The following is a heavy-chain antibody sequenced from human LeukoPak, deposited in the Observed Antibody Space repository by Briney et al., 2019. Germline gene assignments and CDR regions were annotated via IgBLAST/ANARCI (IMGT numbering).Heavy chain of an antibody. CDR2: INPNSGGT. CDR1: GYTFTGYY. V-gene: IGHV1-2*02. J-gene: IGHJ4*02. Sequence: ASVKVSCKASGYTFTGYYMHWVRQAPGQGLEWMGWINPNSGGTNYAQKFQGRVTMTRDTSISTAYMELSRLRSDDTAVYYCAREDCSGGSCYVDYWGQGTLVTVSS. CDR3: AREDCSGGSCYVDY. D-gene: IGHD2-15*01.